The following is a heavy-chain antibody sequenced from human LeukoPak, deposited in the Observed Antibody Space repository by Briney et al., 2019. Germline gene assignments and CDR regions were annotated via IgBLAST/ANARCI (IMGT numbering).Heavy chain of an antibody. CDR3: ARAYYYGSGSYAFDI. CDR2: IYYSGST. J-gene: IGHJ3*02. V-gene: IGHV4-59*01. D-gene: IGHD3-10*01. CDR1: GGSISSYH. Sequence: SETLSLTCTVSGGSISSYHWSWIRQPPGKGLEWIGYIYYSGSTNHNPSLKSRVTISVDTSKNQFSLKLSSVTAADTAVYYCARAYYYGSGSYAFDIWGQGAMVTVSS.